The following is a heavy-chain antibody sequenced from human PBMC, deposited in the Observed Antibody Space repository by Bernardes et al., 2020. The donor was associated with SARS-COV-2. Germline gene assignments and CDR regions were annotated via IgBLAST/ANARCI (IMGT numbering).Heavy chain of an antibody. CDR1: GFTFSSYW. CDR2: INSDGSST. D-gene: IGHD2-2*01. J-gene: IGHJ6*02. V-gene: IGHV3-74*01. CDR3: ARGGCSSTSCYAWGMDV. Sequence: GGSLRLSCAASGFTFSSYWMHWVRQAPGKGLVWVSRINSDGSSTSYADSVKGRFTISRDNAKNTLYLQMNSLRAEDTAVYYCARGGCSSTSCYAWGMDVWGQGTTVTVSS.